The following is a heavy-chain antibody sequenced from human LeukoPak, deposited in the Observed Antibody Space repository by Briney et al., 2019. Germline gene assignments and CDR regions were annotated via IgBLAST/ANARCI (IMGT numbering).Heavy chain of an antibody. CDR3: ARDLGGWYPNWYFDL. J-gene: IGHJ2*01. D-gene: IGHD6-19*01. CDR1: GFTFSSYA. V-gene: IGHV3-30-3*01. CDR2: ISYDGSNK. Sequence: GGSLSLSCAASGFTFSSYAMHWVRQAPGKGLEWVAVISYDGSNKYYADSVKGRFTISRDNSKNTLYLQMNSLRAEDTAVYYCARDLGGWYPNWYFDLWGRGTLVTVSS.